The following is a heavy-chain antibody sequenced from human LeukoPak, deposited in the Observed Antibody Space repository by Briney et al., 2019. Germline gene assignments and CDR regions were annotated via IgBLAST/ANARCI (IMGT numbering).Heavy chain of an antibody. Sequence: ASVKVSCKASSCTFTSYGLSWVRQAPGQGLEWMGWISAYNGNTNYAQKLQGRVTMTTDTSTSTAYMELRSLRSDDTAVYYCARGLYDSSGYYTVPFDYWGQGTLVTVSS. CDR2: ISAYNGNT. V-gene: IGHV1-18*01. D-gene: IGHD3-22*01. CDR3: ARGLYDSSGYYTVPFDY. J-gene: IGHJ4*02. CDR1: SCTFTSYG.